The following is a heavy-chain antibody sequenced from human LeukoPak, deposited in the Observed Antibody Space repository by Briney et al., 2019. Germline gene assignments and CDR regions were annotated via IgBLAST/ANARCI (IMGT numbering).Heavy chain of an antibody. Sequence: PGGSLRLSCAASGFTFSSYGMNWVRQAPGKGLEWVSAISGSSGSTYYADSVKGRFTISRDNSKNTLYLQMNSLRAEDTAVYYCAKVAGYSYVGVYYFDYWGQGTLVTVSS. CDR2: ISGSSGST. V-gene: IGHV3-23*01. D-gene: IGHD5-18*01. J-gene: IGHJ4*02. CDR1: GFTFSSYG. CDR3: AKVAGYSYVGVYYFDY.